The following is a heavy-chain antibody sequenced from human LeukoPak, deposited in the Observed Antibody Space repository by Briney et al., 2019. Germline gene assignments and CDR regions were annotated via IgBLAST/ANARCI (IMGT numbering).Heavy chain of an antibody. D-gene: IGHD6-6*01. Sequence: PGGSLRLSCAASGFTFSSYAMHWVRQAPGKGLEWVAVISYDGSNKYYADSVKGRFTISRDNSKNTLYLQMNSLRAEDTAVYYCVREVEYSIPAMGYWGQGTLVTVSS. J-gene: IGHJ4*02. CDR3: VREVEYSIPAMGY. CDR2: ISYDGSNK. V-gene: IGHV3-30*04. CDR1: GFTFSSYA.